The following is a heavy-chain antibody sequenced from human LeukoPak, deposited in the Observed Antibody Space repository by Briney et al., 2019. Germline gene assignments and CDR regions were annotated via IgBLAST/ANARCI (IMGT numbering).Heavy chain of an antibody. Sequence: PGGSLRLSCAASGFTFDDYAMHWVRHAPGKGLEWVSGISWNSGSIGYADSVKGRFTISRDNAKNSLYLQMNSLRAEDTALYYCARGDSYGPVHLPLDYWGQGTLVTVSS. CDR1: GFTFDDYA. D-gene: IGHD5-18*01. J-gene: IGHJ4*02. V-gene: IGHV3-9*01. CDR2: ISWNSGSI. CDR3: ARGDSYGPVHLPLDY.